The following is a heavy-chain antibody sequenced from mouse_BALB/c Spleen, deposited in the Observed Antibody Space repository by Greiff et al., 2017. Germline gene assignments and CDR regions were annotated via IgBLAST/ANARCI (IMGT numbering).Heavy chain of an antibody. CDR3: ARDYYYFDY. J-gene: IGHJ2*01. CDR2: ISDGGSYT. Sequence: EVKLMESGGGLVKPGGSLKLSCAASGFTFSDYYMYWVRQTPEKRLEWVATISDGGSYTYYPDSVKGRFTISRDNAKNNLYLQMSSLKSEDTAMYYCARDYYYFDYWGQGTTLTVSS. D-gene: IGHD1-1*01. CDR1: GFTFSDYY. V-gene: IGHV5-4*02.